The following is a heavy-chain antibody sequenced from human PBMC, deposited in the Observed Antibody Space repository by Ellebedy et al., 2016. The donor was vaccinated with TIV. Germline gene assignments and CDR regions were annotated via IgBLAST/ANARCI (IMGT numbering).Heavy chain of an antibody. Sequence: GESLKISCAASGFTFSSYEMNWVRQAPGKGLEWVSYISSSGSTIYYADSVKGRFTISRDNSKNTLYLQMNSLRAEDTAVYYCPEHYYEMNGSNWGQGTLVTVSS. D-gene: IGHD3-22*01. CDR3: PEHYYEMNGSN. J-gene: IGHJ4*02. CDR1: GFTFSSYE. CDR2: ISSSGSTI. V-gene: IGHV3-48*03.